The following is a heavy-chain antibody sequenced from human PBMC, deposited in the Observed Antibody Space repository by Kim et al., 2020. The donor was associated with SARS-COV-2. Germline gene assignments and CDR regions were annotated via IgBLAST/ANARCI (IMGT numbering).Heavy chain of an antibody. CDR3: ASPTPGYSASISCHAYYW. J-gene: IGHJ4*02. V-gene: IGHV3-23*01. CDR1: GFTFSSAA. D-gene: IGHD2-2*01. CDR2: ISGNGIDT. Sequence: GGSLRLSCAVPGFTFSSAAMAWVRQAPGKGLEWVSAISGNGIDTYYADSVRGRFTISRDNSKNILYLQMNSLTAEDTAVYYCASPTPGYSASISCHAYYWWRQGPVLCVSS.